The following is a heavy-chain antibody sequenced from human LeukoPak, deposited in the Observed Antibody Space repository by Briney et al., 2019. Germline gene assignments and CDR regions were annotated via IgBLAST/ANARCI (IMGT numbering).Heavy chain of an antibody. CDR1: GGSISSYY. CDR3: ARGPRIYGDYLFDY. D-gene: IGHD4-17*01. Sequence: SETLSLTCTVSGGSISSYYWSWIRQPPGKGLEWIGYIYYSGNTNYNPSLKSRVTISVDTSKNQFSLNLSSVTAADTAVYYCARGPRIYGDYLFDYWGQGTLVTVSS. V-gene: IGHV4-59*12. J-gene: IGHJ4*02. CDR2: IYYSGNT.